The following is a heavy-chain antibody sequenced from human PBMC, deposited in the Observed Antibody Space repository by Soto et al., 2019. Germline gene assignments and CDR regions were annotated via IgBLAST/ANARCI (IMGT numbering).Heavy chain of an antibody. CDR3: AREGITDYYYYGMDV. D-gene: IGHD1-20*01. CDR1: GYTFISYY. Sequence: ASVKVSCKASGYTFISYYIHWVRQAPGQGLEWMGTINPRGGDTRYAQKFEGRVTMSRDMSTSTVYMEVHSLRSEDTAVYYCAREGITDYYYYGMDVWGQGTTVTVSS. V-gene: IGHV1-46*01. CDR2: INPRGGDT. J-gene: IGHJ6*02.